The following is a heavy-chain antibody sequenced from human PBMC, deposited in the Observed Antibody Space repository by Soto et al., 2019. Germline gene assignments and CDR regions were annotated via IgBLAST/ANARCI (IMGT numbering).Heavy chain of an antibody. CDR1: GGSFSGYY. J-gene: IGHJ5*02. V-gene: IGHV4-34*01. Sequence: QVQLQQWGAGLLKPSETLSLTCAVYGGSFSGYYWSWIRQPPGKGLEWIGEINHSGSTNYNPSLKSRVTISVDTSKNQFSLKLSSVTAADTAVYYCARGVVVVPAAMEGWFDPWGQGTLVTVSS. CDR2: INHSGST. D-gene: IGHD2-2*01. CDR3: ARGVVVVPAAMEGWFDP.